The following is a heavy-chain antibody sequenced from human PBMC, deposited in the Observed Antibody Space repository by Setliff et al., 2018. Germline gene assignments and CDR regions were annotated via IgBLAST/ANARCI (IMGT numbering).Heavy chain of an antibody. J-gene: IGHJ6*02. CDR1: GFTFSSYS. V-gene: IGHV3-7*01. Sequence: PGGSLRLSCAASGFTFSSYSMNWVRQAPGKGLEWVANIKQDGSEKYYVDSVKGRFTISRDNAKNSLYLQMNSLRAEDTAVYYCARGDRWGYSYGPYYYGMDVWGQGTTVTVSS. D-gene: IGHD5-18*01. CDR3: ARGDRWGYSYGPYYYGMDV. CDR2: IKQDGSEK.